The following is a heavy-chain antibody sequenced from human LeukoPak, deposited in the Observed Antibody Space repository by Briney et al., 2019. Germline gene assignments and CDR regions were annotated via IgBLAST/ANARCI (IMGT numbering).Heavy chain of an antibody. CDR3: ARDSPGFCSGGSCYRLDY. Sequence: PGGYLRLSCAASGFTFSSYSMNWVRQAPGKGLEWVSSISSSSSYIYYADSVKGRLTISRDNAKNSLYLQMNSLRAEDTAVYYCARDSPGFCSGGSCYRLDYWGQGTLVTVSS. J-gene: IGHJ4*02. D-gene: IGHD2-15*01. CDR2: ISSSSSYI. CDR1: GFTFSSYS. V-gene: IGHV3-21*01.